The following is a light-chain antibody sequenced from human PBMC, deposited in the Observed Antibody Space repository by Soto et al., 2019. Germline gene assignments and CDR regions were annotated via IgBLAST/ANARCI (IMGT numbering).Light chain of an antibody. CDR1: QSVSSN. J-gene: IGKJ2*01. V-gene: IGKV3-15*01. Sequence: EIGMTQSPATLSVSPGERATLSCRASQSVSSNLAWYQQKPGQAPRLLIYGASTRATGIPARFSGSGSGTEFTLTISSLQSEDFAVYYCQQYNNWLDTFGQGTKLEIK. CDR3: QQYNNWLDT. CDR2: GAS.